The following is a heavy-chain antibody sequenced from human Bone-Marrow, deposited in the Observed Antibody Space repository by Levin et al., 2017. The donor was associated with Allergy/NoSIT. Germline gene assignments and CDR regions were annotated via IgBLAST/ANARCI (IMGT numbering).Heavy chain of an antibody. CDR3: ARMRAGRGTPLRSADF. CDR1: GDSFTSGSYY. D-gene: IGHD3-10*01. Sequence: SETLSLTCSVSGDSFTSGSYYWTWIRQFPGKGLEWIGYIHNNGRSYYSPSLKSRLTISLDVSRSQFSLNLTSVTAADTAVYYCARMRAGRGTPLRSADFWGQGSRVTVSS. J-gene: IGHJ4*02. V-gene: IGHV4-31*03. CDR2: IHNNGRS.